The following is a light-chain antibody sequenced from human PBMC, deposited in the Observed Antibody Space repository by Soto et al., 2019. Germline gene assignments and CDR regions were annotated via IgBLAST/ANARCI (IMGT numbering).Light chain of an antibody. Sequence: EIVMTQSPATLSVSPGERATLSCRASQSVSSNLAWYQQKPGEAPRRLIYGASTRATGIPAGFSGSGSGTECTLTIGSPQSEDFSVYYCQQYNNCPWTFGQGTKVEIK. CDR3: QQYNNCPWT. CDR1: QSVSSN. J-gene: IGKJ1*01. CDR2: GAS. V-gene: IGKV3-15*01.